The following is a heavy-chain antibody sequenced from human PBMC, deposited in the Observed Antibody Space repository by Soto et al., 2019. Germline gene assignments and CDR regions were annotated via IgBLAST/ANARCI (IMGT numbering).Heavy chain of an antibody. D-gene: IGHD6-6*01. CDR1: GGSISSGGYY. CDR2: IYYSGST. CDR3: ARVSSIAARTFDY. J-gene: IGHJ4*02. V-gene: IGHV4-31*03. Sequence: SETLSLTCTVSGGSISSGGYYWSWIRQHPGKGLEWIGYIYYSGSTYYNPSLKSRVTISVDTSKNQFSLKLSSVTAADTAVYYCARVSSIAARTFDYWGQGTMVTVYS.